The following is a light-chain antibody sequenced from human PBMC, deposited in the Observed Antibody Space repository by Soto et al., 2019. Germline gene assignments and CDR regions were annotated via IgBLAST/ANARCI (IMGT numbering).Light chain of an antibody. V-gene: IGLV1-40*01. J-gene: IGLJ2*01. CDR3: QSYDSSLPVV. CDR2: GNT. Sequence: QSVLTQPPSVSGSPGQRVTISCTGSSSNIGAGYDVHWYQQFPGTTPKFLIYGNTNRPSGVPDRFSASKCGTSASLDITGLQAEDEAEYFCQSYDSSLPVVFGGGTKVTVL. CDR1: SSNIGAGYD.